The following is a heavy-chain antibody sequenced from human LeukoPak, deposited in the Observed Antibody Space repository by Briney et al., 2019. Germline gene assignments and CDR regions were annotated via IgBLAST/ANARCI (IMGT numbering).Heavy chain of an antibody. D-gene: IGHD1-26*01. CDR3: ARDHSVGGLAWWFDP. J-gene: IGHJ5*02. CDR2: INPTGTGT. V-gene: IGHV1-46*01. Sequence: ASVKVSCKTSGYTFTGYYMHWVRQAPGQGLEWVGLINPTGTGTLYAQGRVTMTRDMSTSTDYMELSSLRSDDTAIYYCARDHSVGGLAWWFDPWGQGTLVTVSS. CDR1: GYTFTGYY.